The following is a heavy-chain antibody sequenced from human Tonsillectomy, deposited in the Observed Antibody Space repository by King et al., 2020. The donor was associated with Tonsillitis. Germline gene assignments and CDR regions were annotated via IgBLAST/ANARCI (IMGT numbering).Heavy chain of an antibody. CDR3: AREISLADAFDI. CDR2: IYYSGSP. V-gene: IGHV4-59*01. D-gene: IGHD1-1*01. J-gene: IGHJ3*02. CDR1: GGSISSYY. Sequence: VQLQESGPGLVKPSETLSLTCTVSGGSISSYYWSWIRQPPGKGLEWIGYIYYSGSPNYNPSLKSRVTMSVDTSKGQFSLKLSSVTAADTAVYYCAREISLADAFDIWGQGTMVTVSS.